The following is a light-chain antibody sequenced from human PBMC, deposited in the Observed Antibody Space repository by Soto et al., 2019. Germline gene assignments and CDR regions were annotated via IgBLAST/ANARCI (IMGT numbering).Light chain of an antibody. V-gene: IGKV1-6*01. CDR3: LQDYGDSWT. Sequence: QMAQSPSSLSASVREKIIITCRASRDVGSDVSWYQQKPGQAPKLLIYAASNLYTGVPSRFSGSRSGTEFTLTISSLQPEDFASYYCLQDYGDSWTFGQGTKVDNK. J-gene: IGKJ1*01. CDR1: RDVGSD. CDR2: AAS.